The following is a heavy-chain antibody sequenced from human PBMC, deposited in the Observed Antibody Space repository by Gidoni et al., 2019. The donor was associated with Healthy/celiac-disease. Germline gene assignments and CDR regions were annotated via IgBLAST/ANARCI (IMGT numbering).Heavy chain of an antibody. CDR3: AKELNYDRSGHPSYFDY. D-gene: IGHD3-22*01. Sequence: EVQLLESGGGLVQPGGSLSLSCAASGFTFSSYAMSWVRQAPGKGLEWVSAISGSGGSTYYADSVKGRFTISRDNSKNTLYMQMNSLRAEDTAVYYCAKELNYDRSGHPSYFDYWGQGTLVTVSS. V-gene: IGHV3-23*01. CDR1: GFTFSSYA. J-gene: IGHJ4*02. CDR2: ISGSGGST.